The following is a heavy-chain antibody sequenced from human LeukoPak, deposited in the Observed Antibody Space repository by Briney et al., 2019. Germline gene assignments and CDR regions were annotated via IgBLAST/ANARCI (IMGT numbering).Heavy chain of an antibody. Sequence: GRSLRLSCAASGFTFDDYAMHWVRQAPGKGLEGVSGISWNSGSIGYADSVKGRFTISRDNAKNSLYLQMNSLRAEDTALYYCAKYGRICSSTSCYYYFDYWGQGTLVTVSS. CDR1: GFTFDDYA. J-gene: IGHJ4*02. CDR3: AKYGRICSSTSCYYYFDY. CDR2: ISWNSGSI. V-gene: IGHV3-9*01. D-gene: IGHD2-2*01.